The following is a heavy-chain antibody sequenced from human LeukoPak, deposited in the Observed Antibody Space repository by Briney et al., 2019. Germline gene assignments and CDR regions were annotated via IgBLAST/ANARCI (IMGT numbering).Heavy chain of an antibody. J-gene: IGHJ5*02. CDR1: GFTFSSYA. CDR2: ISYDGSNK. V-gene: IGHV3-30*03. Sequence: GGSLRLSCAASGFTFSSYAMHWVRQAPGKGLEWVAIISYDGSNKFYADSVKGRFTISRDNSKNTLYLQMSSLGPEDTAVYYCARATVTRWFDPWGQGTLVTVSS. CDR3: ARATVTRWFDP. D-gene: IGHD4-17*01.